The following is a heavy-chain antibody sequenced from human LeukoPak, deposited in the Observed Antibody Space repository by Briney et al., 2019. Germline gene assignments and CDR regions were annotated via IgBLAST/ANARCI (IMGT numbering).Heavy chain of an antibody. J-gene: IGHJ4*02. V-gene: IGHV3-21*01. D-gene: IGHD3-3*01. CDR1: GFTFSSYS. Sequence: GVSLRLSCAASGFTFSSYSMTWVRQAPGKGLEWISSMSSGGTYIYYADSVRGRFTISRDNAKNSLYLLMNSLRAEDTAVYYCARDRPTGASRLFVVQWSQGTLVTVSS. CDR2: MSSGGTYI. CDR3: ARDRPTGASRLFVVQ.